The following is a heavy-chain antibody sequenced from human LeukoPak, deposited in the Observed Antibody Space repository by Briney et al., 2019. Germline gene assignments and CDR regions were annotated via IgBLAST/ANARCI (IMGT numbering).Heavy chain of an antibody. CDR1: GGTFSSYA. V-gene: IGHV1-69*06. J-gene: IGHJ4*02. CDR3: ARPVAGTGYFDY. CDR2: IIPIFGTA. D-gene: IGHD6-19*01. Sequence: SVKVSSKASGGTFSSYAISWVRQAPGQGLEWMGGIIPIFGTANYAQKFQGRVTITADKSTSTAYMELSSLRSEDTAVYYCARPVAGTGYFDYWGQGTLVTVSS.